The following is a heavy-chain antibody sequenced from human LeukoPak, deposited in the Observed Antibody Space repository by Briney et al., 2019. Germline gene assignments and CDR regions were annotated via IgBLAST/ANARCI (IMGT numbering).Heavy chain of an antibody. CDR3: ARDTADIDCSSTSCPYDAFDI. CDR1: GFTFSSYW. Sequence: PGGSLRLSCAASGFTFSSYWMSWVRQAPGKGLEWVANIKQDGSEKYYVDSVKGRFTISRDNAKNSLYLQMNSLRAEDTAVYYCARDTADIDCSSTSCPYDAFDIWGQGTMVTVSS. CDR2: IKQDGSEK. D-gene: IGHD2-2*01. V-gene: IGHV3-7*01. J-gene: IGHJ3*02.